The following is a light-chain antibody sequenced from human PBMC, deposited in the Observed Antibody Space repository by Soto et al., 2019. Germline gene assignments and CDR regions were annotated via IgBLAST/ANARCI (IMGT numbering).Light chain of an antibody. CDR1: SSGDGGYNY. V-gene: IGLV2-14*01. Sequence: QSAPTLPAAVSGSPRQSITIPCTATSSGDGGYNYVSWYQQHPGKAPKIMIYEVSNRPSGGSNRFSGSKSGNTGFLTISGLQAEDEAEYYCSPYTSSSPRYVFGRGTKVTVL. CDR3: SPYTSSSPRYV. J-gene: IGLJ1*01. CDR2: EVS.